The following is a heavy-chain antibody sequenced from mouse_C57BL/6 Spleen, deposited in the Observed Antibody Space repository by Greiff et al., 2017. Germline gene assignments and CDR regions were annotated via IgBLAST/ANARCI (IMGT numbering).Heavy chain of an antibody. J-gene: IGHJ3*01. CDR1: GYTFTEYT. CDR3: ARHEEDDGSSDGFAY. D-gene: IGHD1-1*01. V-gene: IGHV1-62-2*01. CDR2: FYPGSGSI. Sequence: QVQLQQSGAELVKPGASVTLSCKASGYTFTEYTIHWVKQRSGQGLEWLGWFYPGSGSIKYNEKFTDKATLTADKSSSTVYMELSRVRSEDSAVDFCARHEEDDGSSDGFAYWGQGTLVTVSA.